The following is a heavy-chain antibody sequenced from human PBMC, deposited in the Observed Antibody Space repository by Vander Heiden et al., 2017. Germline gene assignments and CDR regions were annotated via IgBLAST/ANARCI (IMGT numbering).Heavy chain of an antibody. CDR1: GGPIRRRSSH. D-gene: IGHD2-21*02. CDR2: IYFSGST. Sequence: QLQPQESGPGLVKPPQTPYLTSTVPGGPIRRRSSHWGSVRQPPGKGLEWIGSIYFSGSTYYNPSLKSRVTISVDASKNQLSLKLSSVTTADTAVYYCARREVFCGGDCYSGYFDYWGQGTLVTVSS. J-gene: IGHJ4*02. V-gene: IGHV4-39*01. CDR3: ARREVFCGGDCYSGYFDY.